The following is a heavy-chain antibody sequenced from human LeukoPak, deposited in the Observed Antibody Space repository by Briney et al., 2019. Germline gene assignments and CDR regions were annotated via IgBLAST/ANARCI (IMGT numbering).Heavy chain of an antibody. CDR3: ATVDFWSGYYTGMIEAKYYYGMDV. Sequence: ASVKVSCKVSGYTLTELSMHWVRQAPGEGLEWMGGFDPEDGETIYAQKFQGRVTMTEDTSTDTAYMELSSLRSEDTAVYYCATVDFWSGYYTGMIEAKYYYGMDVWGQGTTVTVSS. D-gene: IGHD3-3*01. J-gene: IGHJ6*02. CDR2: FDPEDGET. V-gene: IGHV1-24*01. CDR1: GYTLTELS.